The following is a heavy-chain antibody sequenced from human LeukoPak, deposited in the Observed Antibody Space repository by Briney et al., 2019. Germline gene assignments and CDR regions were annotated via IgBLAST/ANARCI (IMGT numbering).Heavy chain of an antibody. D-gene: IGHD3-3*01. CDR3: AAPGASGFVGNFWSGPLDF. CDR2: ISGYNGNT. V-gene: IGHV1-18*01. Sequence: ASVKVSCKASGYTFTNYGISWARQAPGQGLEWMGWISGYNGNTNYTQKLQGRVTMTTDTSTTTAYMELRSLRSDDTAVYYCAAPGASGFVGNFWSGPLDFWGQGTLVTVSS. J-gene: IGHJ4*02. CDR1: GYTFTNYG.